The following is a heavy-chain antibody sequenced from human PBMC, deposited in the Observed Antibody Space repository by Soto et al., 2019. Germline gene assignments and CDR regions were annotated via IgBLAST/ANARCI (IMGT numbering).Heavy chain of an antibody. CDR3: AGGGHNWFDP. CDR1: GGSISSGGYY. CDR2: IYYSGRT. Sequence: QVQLQESGPGLVKPSQTLSLTCTVSGGSISSGGYYWSWIRQHPGKGLELIGYIYYSGRTYYTPSLKGRVTISVDTYKNQFSLNLSSVTAADTAVYYCAGGGHNWFDPWGQGTLVTVSS. J-gene: IGHJ5*02. V-gene: IGHV4-31*03.